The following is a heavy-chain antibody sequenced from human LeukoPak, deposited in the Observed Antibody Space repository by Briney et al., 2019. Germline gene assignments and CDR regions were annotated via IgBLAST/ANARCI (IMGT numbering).Heavy chain of an antibody. Sequence: ASVKVSCKASGYTFTSYYMHWVRQAPGQGLEWMGIINPSGGSTSYAQKFQGRVTMTRDTSISTAYMELSRLRSDDTAVYYCAILNYYGSGSYSDEIDYWGQGTLVTVSS. CDR3: AILNYYGSGSYSDEIDY. CDR1: GYTFTSYY. D-gene: IGHD3-10*01. J-gene: IGHJ4*02. V-gene: IGHV1-46*01. CDR2: INPSGGST.